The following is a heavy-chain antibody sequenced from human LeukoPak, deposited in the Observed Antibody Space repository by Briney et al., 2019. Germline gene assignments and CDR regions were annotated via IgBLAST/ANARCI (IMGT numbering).Heavy chain of an antibody. Sequence: PGGSLRLSCSASGFTFSSYAMHWVRQAPGKGLEYVSAISSNGGSTYYADSVKGRFTISRDNSKNMLYLQMNSLRAEDTAVYYCVKDKYPVVVAATLDYWGQGILVTVSS. D-gene: IGHD2-15*01. V-gene: IGHV3-64D*09. CDR2: ISSNGGST. CDR1: GFTFSSYA. J-gene: IGHJ4*02. CDR3: VKDKYPVVVAATLDY.